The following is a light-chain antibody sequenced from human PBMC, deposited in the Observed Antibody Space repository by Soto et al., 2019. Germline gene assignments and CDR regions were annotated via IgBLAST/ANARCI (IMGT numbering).Light chain of an antibody. CDR1: QSVTSNY. CDR2: AAS. J-gene: IGKJ1*01. V-gene: IGKV3-20*01. Sequence: VLTQSPGTVSLSPGERATLSCRASQSVTSNYLAWYQQKPGQAPRLLIYAASSRATGIPDRFSGSGSGTDFTLSISRLEPEDFAVYYCHQYGSSITWTFGQGTKVEIK. CDR3: HQYGSSITWT.